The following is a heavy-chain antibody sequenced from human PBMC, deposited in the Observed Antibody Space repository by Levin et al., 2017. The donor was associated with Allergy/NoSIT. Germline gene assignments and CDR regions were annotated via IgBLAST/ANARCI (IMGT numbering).Heavy chain of an antibody. D-gene: IGHD3-3*01. V-gene: IGHV1-69*06. CDR1: GGTFSSYA. CDR3: ARDGTYYDFWSGYHDLDY. Sequence: ASVKVSCKASGGTFSSYAISWVRQAPGQGLEWMGGIIPIFGTANYAQKFQGRVTITADKSTSTAYMELSSLRSEDTAVYYCARDGTYYDFWSGYHDLDYWGQGTLVTVSS. CDR2: IIPIFGTA. J-gene: IGHJ4*02.